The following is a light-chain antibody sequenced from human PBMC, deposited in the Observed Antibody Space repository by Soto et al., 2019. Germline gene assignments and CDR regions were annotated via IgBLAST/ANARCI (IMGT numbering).Light chain of an antibody. CDR2: GAS. CDR3: QQYDSSPIT. J-gene: IGKJ5*01. Sequence: EIVLTQSPGTLSLSPGERATLSCWASQSVSSDLAWYQQKPGQAPRLLIYGASSRATGIPDRFSGSGSGTDFTFTISRLEPEDFAVYYCQQYDSSPITFGQGTRLEIK. V-gene: IGKV3-20*01. CDR1: QSVSSD.